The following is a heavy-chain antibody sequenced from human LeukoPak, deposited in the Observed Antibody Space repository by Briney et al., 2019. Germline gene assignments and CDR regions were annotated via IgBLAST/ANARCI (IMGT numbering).Heavy chain of an antibody. CDR2: IYSGGST. CDR1: GLTVATTY. D-gene: IGHD3-10*01. V-gene: IGHV3-53*01. Sequence: GGSLRLSCAASGLTVATTYMSWVRQAPGKGLEWVSLIYSGGSTYYADSVKGRFTISRDNSENTLYLQMNSLSAEDTAVYYCARDPPLDGWGDYWGQGTLVTVSS. J-gene: IGHJ4*02. CDR3: ARDPPLDGWGDY.